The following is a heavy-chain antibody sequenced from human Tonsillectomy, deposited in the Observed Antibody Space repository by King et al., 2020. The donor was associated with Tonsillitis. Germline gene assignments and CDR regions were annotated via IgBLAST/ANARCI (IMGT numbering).Heavy chain of an antibody. V-gene: IGHV1-46*01. CDR1: GYTFTTDY. Sequence: VQLVQSGAEVKKPGASVKVSCKASGYTFTTDYMYWVRQAPGQGLEWMGIINPRGGSTSYAQKFQGRVTMTRDTRTVYMELSSLRSEDTAVYYCASGYSTNLDYFDYWGQGTLVTVSS. CDR3: ASGYSTNLDYFDY. J-gene: IGHJ4*02. D-gene: IGHD6-13*01. CDR2: INPRGGST.